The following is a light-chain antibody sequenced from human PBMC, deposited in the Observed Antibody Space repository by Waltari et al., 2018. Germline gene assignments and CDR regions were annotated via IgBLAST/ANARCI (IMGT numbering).Light chain of an antibody. V-gene: IGLV1-40*03. J-gene: IGLJ1*01. Sequence: QSALTQPASVSGSPGQSVTISCTGTDSNIGAHYDVQWFQQLPGAAPKVVIFGLTNRPSGVSGRFSGSKSGASASLTISGLQAEDEADYFCQSYDRSLSGFVFGPGTRLTVL. CDR2: GLT. CDR3: QSYDRSLSGFV. CDR1: DSNIGAHYD.